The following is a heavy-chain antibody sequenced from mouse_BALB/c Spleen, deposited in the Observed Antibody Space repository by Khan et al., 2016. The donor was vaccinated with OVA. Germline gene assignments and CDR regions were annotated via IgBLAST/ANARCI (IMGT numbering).Heavy chain of an antibody. CDR3: ARTARIKY. Sequence: EVQLQESGPGLVKPSQSLSLTCTVTGYSITSGYGWTWIRQFPGNKLEWMGYISYSGSTNYNPSLKSRISITPDTSKNQFCLQLNSATTEDTATYYCARTARIKYWGQGTTLTVSS. V-gene: IGHV3-2*02. D-gene: IGHD1-2*01. J-gene: IGHJ2*01. CDR1: GYSITSGYG. CDR2: ISYSGST.